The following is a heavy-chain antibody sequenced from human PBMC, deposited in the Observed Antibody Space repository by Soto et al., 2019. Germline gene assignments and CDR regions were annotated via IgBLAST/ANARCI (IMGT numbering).Heavy chain of an antibody. Sequence: PSETLSLTCTVSGGSISSGGYSWSWIRQSPEKGLEWIGCIYPTGTTYYHPSLKSRVTISVDTSRNQFSLNLTSVTAADTAVYYCARGRRIAAAGTGFVYWGQGTLVTVSS. CDR1: GGSISSGGYS. CDR2: IYPTGTT. D-gene: IGHD6-13*01. CDR3: ARGRRIAAAGTGFVY. J-gene: IGHJ4*02. V-gene: IGHV4-30-2*06.